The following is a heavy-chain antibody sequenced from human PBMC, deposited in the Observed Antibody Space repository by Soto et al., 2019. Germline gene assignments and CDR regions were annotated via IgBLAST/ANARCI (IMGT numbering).Heavy chain of an antibody. CDR3: ARGGCSATSCLDY. CDR2: INSDGST. CDR1: GFTFSSHY. J-gene: IGHJ4*02. Sequence: EVQLVESGGGLVQPGGSLRLTCAASGFTFSSHYMHWVRQAPGTGLVWVSYINSDGSTSYADSVKGRFTISRDNAKNTLHLQINTLRAHDTAVYYCARGGCSATSCLDYWGQGTLVTVSP. D-gene: IGHD2-2*01. V-gene: IGHV3-74*01.